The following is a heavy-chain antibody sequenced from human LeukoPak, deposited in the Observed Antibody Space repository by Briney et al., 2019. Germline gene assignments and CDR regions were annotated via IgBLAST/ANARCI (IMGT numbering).Heavy chain of an antibody. CDR2: IYYSGST. CDR1: GVSISSSSYY. CDR3: ATVSGDFWSGYPYNWFDP. J-gene: IGHJ5*02. V-gene: IGHV4-39*01. Sequence: SETLSLTCTVSGVSISSSSYYWGWIRQPPGKGREWIGSIYYSGSTYYNPSLKSRVTISVDTSKNQFSLKLSSVTAADTAVYYCATVSGDFWSGYPYNWFDPWGQGTLVTVSS. D-gene: IGHD3-3*01.